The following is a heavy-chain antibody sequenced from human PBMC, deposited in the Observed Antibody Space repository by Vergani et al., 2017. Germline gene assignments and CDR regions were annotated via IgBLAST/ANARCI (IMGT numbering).Heavy chain of an antibody. CDR1: GFTFCSYS. CDR3: ARDAYCGGDCYSD. D-gene: IGHD2-21*01. V-gene: IGHV3-48*02. Sequence: EVQLVESGGGLVQPGGSLRLSCAASGFTFCSYSMNWVRQAPGKGLEWVSYISSSSSTIYYADSVKGRFTISRVNAKNSLYLQMNSLRDEDTAVYYCARDAYCGGDCYSDWGQGTLVTVSS. CDR2: ISSSSSTI. J-gene: IGHJ4*02.